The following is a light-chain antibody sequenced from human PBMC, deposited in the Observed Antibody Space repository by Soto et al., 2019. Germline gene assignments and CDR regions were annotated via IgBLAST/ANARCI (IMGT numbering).Light chain of an antibody. CDR2: GNS. CDR1: SSNIGAGYD. CDR3: QSYDSSLSHVV. Sequence: QSVLTQPPSVSGAPGQRVTISCTGSSSNIGAGYDVHWYQQLPGTAPKLLIYGNSNRPSGVPDRFSGSKSGTSASLAITGLQAEDAADYYCQSYDSSLSHVVFGGGTKLTVL. V-gene: IGLV1-40*01. J-gene: IGLJ2*01.